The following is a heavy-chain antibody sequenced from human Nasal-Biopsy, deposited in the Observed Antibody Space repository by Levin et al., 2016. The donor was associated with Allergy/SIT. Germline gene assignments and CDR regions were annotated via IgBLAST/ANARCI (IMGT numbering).Heavy chain of an antibody. D-gene: IGHD1-26*01. Sequence: GGSLRLSCAASGFTFSDNYMSWIRQAPGKGLDWVAYISHSSTYTKYAGSVKGRFTISRDNAKNSLYLQMNNLKAEDTAAYYCARYSGSHLNNWFDPWGQGTLVTVSS. CDR3: ARYSGSHLNNWFDP. CDR1: GFTFSDNY. V-gene: IGHV3-11*06. CDR2: ISHSSTYT. J-gene: IGHJ5*02.